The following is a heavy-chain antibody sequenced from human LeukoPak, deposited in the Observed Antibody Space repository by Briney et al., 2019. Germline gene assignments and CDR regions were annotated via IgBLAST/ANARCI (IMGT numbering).Heavy chain of an antibody. CDR1: GGTFSSYA. J-gene: IGHJ6*03. Sequence: SVKVSCKASGGTFSSYAISWVRQAPGQGLEWMGGIIPIFGTANYAQKFQGRVTITADKSTSTAYMELSSLRSEDTAVYYCARVNYYNYYYMDVWGKGTTVTVSS. V-gene: IGHV1-69*06. CDR3: ARVNYYNYYYMDV. CDR2: IIPIFGTA. D-gene: IGHD2-21*01.